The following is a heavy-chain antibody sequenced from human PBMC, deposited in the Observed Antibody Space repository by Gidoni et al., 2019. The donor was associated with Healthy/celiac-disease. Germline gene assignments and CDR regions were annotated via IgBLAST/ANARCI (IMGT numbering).Heavy chain of an antibody. CDR3: AKEHSTVTRAFDY. V-gene: IGHV3-9*01. Sequence: EVQLVESGGGLVQPGRSLRLSCAASGFTFDDYAMHWVRQAPGKGLEWVSGISWNSGSIGYADSVKGRFTISRDNAKNSLYLQMNSLRAEDTALYYCAKEHSTVTRAFDYWGQGTLVTVSS. J-gene: IGHJ4*02. CDR1: GFTFDDYA. CDR2: ISWNSGSI. D-gene: IGHD4-17*01.